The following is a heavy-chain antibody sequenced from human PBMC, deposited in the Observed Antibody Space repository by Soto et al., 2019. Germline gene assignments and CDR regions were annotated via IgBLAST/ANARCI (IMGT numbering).Heavy chain of an antibody. D-gene: IGHD3-10*01. J-gene: IGHJ6*02. Sequence: WGSLRLSCAASGFTVSSNYMSWVRQAPGKGLEWVAVIYSGGSTYYADSVKGLFAISRDNSKNTLYLQMNSLTAEDTTVYYCASGKVVRGVMVPMGGMDXWGQGTTVTAS. CDR1: GFTVSSNY. CDR3: ASGKVVRGVMVPMGGMDX. CDR2: IYSGGST. V-gene: IGHV3-53*01.